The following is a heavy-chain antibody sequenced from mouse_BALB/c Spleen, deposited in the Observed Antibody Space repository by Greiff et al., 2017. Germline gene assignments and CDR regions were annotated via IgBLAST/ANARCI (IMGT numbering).Heavy chain of an antibody. CDR3: ARAVITTVVATNYYAMDY. Sequence: DVKLVESGGGLVKPGGSLKLSCAASGFTFSSYAMSWVRQTPEKRLEWVASISSGGSTYYPDSVKGRFTISRDNARNILYLQMSSLRSEDTAMYYCARAVITTVVATNYYAMDYWGQGTSVTVSS. V-gene: IGHV5-6-5*01. CDR2: ISSGGST. J-gene: IGHJ4*01. D-gene: IGHD1-1*01. CDR1: GFTFSSYA.